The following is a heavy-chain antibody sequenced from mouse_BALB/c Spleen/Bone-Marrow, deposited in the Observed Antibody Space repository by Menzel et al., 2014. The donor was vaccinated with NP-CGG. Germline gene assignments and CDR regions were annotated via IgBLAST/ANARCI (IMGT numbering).Heavy chain of an antibody. V-gene: IGHV5-17*02. CDR2: ISSGSFTI. Sequence: EVKLVESGGGLVQPGGSRKLSCAASGFTFSSFGMHWVRQAPEKGLDWVAYISSGSFTIYYADTVKGRFTISRDNPKNTLFLRMTSLRSEDTAMYYCARGYYDYDGGYYYAMDCWGQGTSVTVSS. CDR3: ARGYYDYDGGYYYAMDC. CDR1: GFTFSSFG. J-gene: IGHJ4*01. D-gene: IGHD2-4*01.